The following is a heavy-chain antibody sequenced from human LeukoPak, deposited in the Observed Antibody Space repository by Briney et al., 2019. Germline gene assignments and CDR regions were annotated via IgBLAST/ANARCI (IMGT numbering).Heavy chain of an antibody. CDR1: GFTFSSYS. V-gene: IGHV3-21*01. CDR2: ISSSSYI. Sequence: GGSLRLSCAASGFTFSSYSMTWVRQAPGKGLEWVSSISSSSYIYYADSVKGRFTISRDNAKNSLYLQMNSLRAEDTAVYYCARGGGWYFVYWGQGTLVTVSS. D-gene: IGHD6-19*01. J-gene: IGHJ4*02. CDR3: ARGGGWYFVY.